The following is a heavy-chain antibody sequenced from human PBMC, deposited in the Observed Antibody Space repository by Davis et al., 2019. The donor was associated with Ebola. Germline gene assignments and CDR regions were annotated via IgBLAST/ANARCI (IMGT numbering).Heavy chain of an antibody. D-gene: IGHD2-15*01. Sequence: ASVKVSCKASGYTFTNYYMHWVRQAPGQGLEWMGMINPNDGRTIYAQKFQGRVTITADKSTSTAYMELSSLRSEDTAVYYCAREAPYCSGGSCYGYYYYGMDVWGQGTTVTVSS. CDR3: AREAPYCSGGSCYGYYYYGMDV. V-gene: IGHV1-46*01. CDR2: INPNDGRT. J-gene: IGHJ6*02. CDR1: GYTFTNYY.